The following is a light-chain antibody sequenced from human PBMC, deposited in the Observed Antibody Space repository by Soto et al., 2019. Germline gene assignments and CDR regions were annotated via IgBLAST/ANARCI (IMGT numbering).Light chain of an antibody. V-gene: IGLV2-14*01. J-gene: IGLJ1*01. CDR1: SSDVGGYNY. Sequence: QSVLTQPASVSGSPGQSITISCTGTSSDVGGYNYVSWYQQYPGKAPKLMIYDVSNRPSGVSNRLSGSKSGNTASLTISGLQAEDEADYYCSSYTISNTLVFGSGTKVTV. CDR3: SSYTISNTLV. CDR2: DVS.